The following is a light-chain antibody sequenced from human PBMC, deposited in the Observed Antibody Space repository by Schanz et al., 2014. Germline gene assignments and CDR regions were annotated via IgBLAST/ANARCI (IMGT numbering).Light chain of an antibody. Sequence: SALTQPASVSGSPGQSITISCTGTSSDVGGYNYVSWYQHHPGKAPKLMIYDVSNRPSGVSDRFSGSKSGNTASLTISGLQAEDEADYYCSSYTSSDNLVFGGGTKLTV. CDR1: SSDVGGYNY. CDR2: DVS. CDR3: SSYTSSDNLV. J-gene: IGLJ3*02. V-gene: IGLV2-14*03.